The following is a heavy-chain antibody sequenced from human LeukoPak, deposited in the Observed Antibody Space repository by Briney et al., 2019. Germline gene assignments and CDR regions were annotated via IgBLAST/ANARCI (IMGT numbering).Heavy chain of an antibody. CDR3: ARDSGAAAGNWCDY. CDR2: INPNSGGT. Sequence: ASVKVSCKASGYTFTGYYMHWVRQAPGQGLEWMGWINPNSGGTNYAQKLQGRVTMTTDTSTSTAYMELRSLRSDDTAVYYCARDSGAAAGNWCDYWGQGTLVTVSS. V-gene: IGHV1-2*02. D-gene: IGHD6-13*01. J-gene: IGHJ4*02. CDR1: GYTFTGYY.